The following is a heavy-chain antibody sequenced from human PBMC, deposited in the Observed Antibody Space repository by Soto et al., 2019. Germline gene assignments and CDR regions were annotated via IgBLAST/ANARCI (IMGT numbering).Heavy chain of an antibody. CDR3: ASSGPGAWFDP. Sequence: PSETLSLTCTVSGGSISSYYWIWIRQPPGKGLEWIGCIYYSGSTNYNPSLKSRVTISVDTSKNQFSLKLSSVTAADTAVYYCASSGPGAWFDPWGQGTLVTVSS. CDR2: IYYSGST. D-gene: IGHD3-10*01. V-gene: IGHV4-59*08. CDR1: GGSISSYY. J-gene: IGHJ5*02.